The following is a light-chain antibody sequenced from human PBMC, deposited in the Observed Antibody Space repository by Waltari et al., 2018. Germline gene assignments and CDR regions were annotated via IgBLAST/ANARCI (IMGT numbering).Light chain of an antibody. CDR3: HHYYIPPLT. V-gene: IGKV4-1*01. CDR1: QSLLSSSNSKTY. CDR2: WAS. J-gene: IGKJ5*01. Sequence: EIVLTQSPGTLSLSPGERATINCKSSQSLLSSSNSKTYIAWYQQKPGQPPKLLINWASDRGSGVPDRFSGSGSGTDFTLTISSLQAEDVAVYYCHHYYIPPLTFGQGTRLEIK.